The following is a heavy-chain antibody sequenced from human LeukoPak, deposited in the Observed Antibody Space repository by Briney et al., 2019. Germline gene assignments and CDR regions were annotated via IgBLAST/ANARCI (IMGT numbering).Heavy chain of an antibody. CDR1: GGSISSYY. CDR3: ARARLRLGELSFFDY. CDR2: IYYSGST. D-gene: IGHD3-16*02. J-gene: IGHJ4*02. Sequence: SETLSLTCTVSGGSISSYYWSWIRQPPGKGLEWIGYIYYSGSTNYNPSLKSRVTISVDTSKNQFSLKLSSVTAADTAVYYCARARLRLGELSFFDYWGQGTLVTVSS. V-gene: IGHV4-59*01.